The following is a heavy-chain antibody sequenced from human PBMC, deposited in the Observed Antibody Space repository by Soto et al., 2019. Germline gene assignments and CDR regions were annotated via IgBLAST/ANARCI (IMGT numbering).Heavy chain of an antibody. V-gene: IGHV3-23*01. J-gene: IGHJ4*02. CDR3: AKGFPRLQLDTNAWEN. CDR2: ISGNGVAT. Sequence: EVQLWDSGGGLVQPGGSLRLSCAASGFPFSSFAMCWLRQAPGQGLEWDSYISGNGVATSYADSVKGRFTTSRGNSKNVLYLQLNSLRDEDSAVYYCAKGFPRLQLDTNAWENWGQGTLVTVSS. D-gene: IGHD2-8*01. CDR1: GFPFSSFA.